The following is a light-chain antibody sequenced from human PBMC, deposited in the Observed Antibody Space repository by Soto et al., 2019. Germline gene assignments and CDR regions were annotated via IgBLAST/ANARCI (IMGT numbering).Light chain of an antibody. Sequence: EIVLTQSPATLSLSPGERATLSCRASQSVSSYLAWYQQKPGQAPRLLIYDASNRATGIPARFSGSGSGTDFTLTISSLEPEDFAVYYCQQRSKTFGQGTRWIS. CDR3: QQRSKT. J-gene: IGKJ1*01. CDR1: QSVSSY. V-gene: IGKV3-11*01. CDR2: DAS.